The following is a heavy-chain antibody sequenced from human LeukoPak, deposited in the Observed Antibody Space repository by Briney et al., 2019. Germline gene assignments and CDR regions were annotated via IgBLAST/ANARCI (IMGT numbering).Heavy chain of an antibody. V-gene: IGHV1-2*04. Sequence: ASVKVSCKASGYTFTGYYMHWVRQAPGQGLEWMGWINPNSGGTNYAQKFQGWVTMTRDTSISTAYMELSSLRSDDTAVYYCARDRTQYCTSTSCYKGPLDYWGQGTLVTVSS. D-gene: IGHD2-2*02. J-gene: IGHJ4*02. CDR2: INPNSGGT. CDR1: GYTFTGYY. CDR3: ARDRTQYCTSTSCYKGPLDY.